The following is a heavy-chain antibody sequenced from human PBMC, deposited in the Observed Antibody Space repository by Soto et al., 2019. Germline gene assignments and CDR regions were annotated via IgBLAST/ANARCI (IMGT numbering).Heavy chain of an antibody. J-gene: IGHJ4*02. D-gene: IGHD4-17*01. V-gene: IGHV3-30-3*01. CDR1: GFTFSSYA. CDR3: ARDLPPVYGDYDY. Sequence: HPVGSLRLSCAASGFTFSSYAMHWVHQAPGKGLEWVAVISYDGSNKYYADSVKGRFTISRDNAKNSLYLQMNSLRAEDTAVYYCARDLPPVYGDYDYWGQGTLVTVSS. CDR2: ISYDGSNK.